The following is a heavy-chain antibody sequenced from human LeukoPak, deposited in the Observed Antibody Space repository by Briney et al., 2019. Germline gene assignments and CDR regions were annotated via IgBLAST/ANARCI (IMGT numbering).Heavy chain of an antibody. Sequence: ASVKVSCKASGYTFTSYAMHWVRQAPGQRLEWMGWINAGNGNTKYSQKFQGRVTITRDTSASTAYMELSSLRSEDTAVYYCARRRNYYSSGSYVPAFDYWGQGTLVTVSS. CDR3: ARRRNYYSSGSYVPAFDY. D-gene: IGHD3-10*01. J-gene: IGHJ4*02. V-gene: IGHV1-3*01. CDR1: GYTFTSYA. CDR2: INAGNGNT.